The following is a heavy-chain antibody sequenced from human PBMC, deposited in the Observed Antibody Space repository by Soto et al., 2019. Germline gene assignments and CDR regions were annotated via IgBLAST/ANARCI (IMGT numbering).Heavy chain of an antibody. CDR3: ARGGEDILTGYYIPYYYYYMDV. D-gene: IGHD3-9*01. J-gene: IGHJ6*03. CDR1: GYTFTSYD. V-gene: IGHV1-8*01. Sequence: QVQLVQSGAEVKKPGASVKVSCKASGYTFTSYDINWVRQATGQGLEWMGWMNPNSGNTGYAQKFQGRVTMTRNTSISTAYMELSSLRSEDTAVYYCARGGEDILTGYYIPYYYYYMDVWGKGTTVTVSS. CDR2: MNPNSGNT.